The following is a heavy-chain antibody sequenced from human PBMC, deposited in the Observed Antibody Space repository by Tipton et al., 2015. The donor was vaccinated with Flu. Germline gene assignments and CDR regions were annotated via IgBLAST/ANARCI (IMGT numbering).Heavy chain of an antibody. J-gene: IGHJ5*02. Sequence: TLSLTCGVSGDSIRSSNYYWGWIRQPPRKGLEWIGNTFHSGNTYLNPSLKSRVTISIDTSRNQFSLKLNSVTAGDTAVYYCARRDYSNYVSEPKNWFDPWGQGALVTVSS. V-gene: IGHV4-39*07. CDR3: ARRDYSNYVSEPKNWFDP. CDR1: GDSIRSSNYY. CDR2: TFHSGNT. D-gene: IGHD4-11*01.